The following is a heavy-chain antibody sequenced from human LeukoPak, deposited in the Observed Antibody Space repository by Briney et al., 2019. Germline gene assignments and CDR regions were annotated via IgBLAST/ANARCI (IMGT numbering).Heavy chain of an antibody. CDR2: ITRSGSYI. CDR1: GFDITAYT. CDR3: AKDTTLIRGRTRGGAFDI. Sequence: GGYLRLSCSGSGFDITAYTVTWVRQVPGKSLEWVSSITRSGSYIHYAPSIRGRFTISRDNAKRSVYLQMNSLRAEDTAIYYCAKDTTLIRGRTRGGAFDIWGQGTMVTVSS. V-gene: IGHV3-21*04. J-gene: IGHJ3*02. D-gene: IGHD3-10*01.